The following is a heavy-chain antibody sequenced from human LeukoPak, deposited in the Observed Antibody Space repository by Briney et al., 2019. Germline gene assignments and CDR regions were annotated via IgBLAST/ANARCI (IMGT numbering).Heavy chain of an antibody. CDR3: ARVYNYSIGIDY. D-gene: IGHD4-11*01. J-gene: IGHJ4*02. CDR1: GYTFTSYD. V-gene: IGHV1-8*01. CDR2: MNPNSGNT. Sequence: ASVKVSCKASGYTFTSYDINWVRQATGQGLEWMGWMNPNSGNTGYAQKFQGRVTMTRNTSISTAYMELSSLRSEDTAVYYCARVYNYSIGIDYWGQGTLVTVSS.